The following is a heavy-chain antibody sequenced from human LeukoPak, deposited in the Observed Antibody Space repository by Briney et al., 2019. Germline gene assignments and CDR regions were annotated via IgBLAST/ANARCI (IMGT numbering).Heavy chain of an antibody. Sequence: SVKVSCKASGGTFSSYAISWVRQAPGQGLEWMGGIIPIFGTANYAQEFQGRVTITTDESTSTAYMELSSLRSEDTAVYYCARDRMVRGVIIGGEFDYWGQGTLVTVSS. D-gene: IGHD3-10*01. CDR1: GGTFSSYA. CDR2: IIPIFGTA. J-gene: IGHJ4*02. V-gene: IGHV1-69*05. CDR3: ARDRMVRGVIIGGEFDY.